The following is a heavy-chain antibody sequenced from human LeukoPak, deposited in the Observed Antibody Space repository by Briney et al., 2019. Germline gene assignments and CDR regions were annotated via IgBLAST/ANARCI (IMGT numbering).Heavy chain of an antibody. CDR3: AREAYSSGWQSRDAFDP. D-gene: IGHD6-19*01. Sequence: GASVKVSCKASGYTFTSYYMHWVRQAPGRGLEWMGIINPSGGSTSYAQKFQGRVTMTRDTSTSTVYMELSSLRSEDTAVYYCAREAYSSGWQSRDAFDPWGQGTLVTVSS. V-gene: IGHV1-46*01. J-gene: IGHJ5*02. CDR2: INPSGGST. CDR1: GYTFTSYY.